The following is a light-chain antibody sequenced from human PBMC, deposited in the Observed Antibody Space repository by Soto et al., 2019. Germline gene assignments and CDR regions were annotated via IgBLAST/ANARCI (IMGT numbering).Light chain of an antibody. CDR1: QSMSNW. V-gene: IGKV1-5*03. Sequence: DIQMTHSPSTLSASVGDRVTITCRASQSMSNWLAWYQQKPGKAPKLLIYRASALERGVPSRFTGSGSGTEFTLTISSLQPDDFAIYFCQQYNTDSHTFGQGTKVDIK. CDR2: RAS. J-gene: IGKJ2*01. CDR3: QQYNTDSHT.